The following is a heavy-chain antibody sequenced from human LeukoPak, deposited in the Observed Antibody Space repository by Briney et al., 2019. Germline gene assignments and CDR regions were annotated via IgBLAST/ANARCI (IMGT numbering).Heavy chain of an antibody. CDR2: IYHSGST. CDR1: GYSISSGYY. J-gene: IGHJ4*02. CDR3: ARDPLPTY. Sequence: SETLSLTCTASGYSISSGYYWGWIQQPPGKGLEWIGSIYHSGSTYYNPSLKSRVTISVGTSKNQFSLKLSSVTAADTAVYYCARDPLPTYWGQGTLVTVSS. D-gene: IGHD5/OR15-5a*01. V-gene: IGHV4-38-2*02.